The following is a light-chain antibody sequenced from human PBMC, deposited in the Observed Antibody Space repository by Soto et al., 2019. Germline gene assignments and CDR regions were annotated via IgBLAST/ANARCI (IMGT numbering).Light chain of an antibody. CDR2: LEGSGSY. Sequence: QPVLTQSSSASASLGSSVKLTCTLNSGHSSYIIAWHQQQPGKAPRYLMKLEGSGSYNKGSGVPDRFSGSSSGADRYLTISNLHFEDEADYYCETWDSNTRVFGGGTKLTVL. CDR3: ETWDSNTRV. V-gene: IGLV4-60*02. CDR1: SGHSSYI. J-gene: IGLJ3*02.